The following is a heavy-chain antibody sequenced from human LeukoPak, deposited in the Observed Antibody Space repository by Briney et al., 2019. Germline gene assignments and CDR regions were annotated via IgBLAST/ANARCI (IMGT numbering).Heavy chain of an antibody. D-gene: IGHD5-18*01. CDR2: IRYDGGNK. CDR3: VTDNRGRPYTATALDY. V-gene: IGHV3-30*02. CDR1: GFTFSSYG. J-gene: IGHJ4*02. Sequence: PGGSLRLSCAASGFTFSSYGMHWVRQAPGKGLKWVACIRYDGGNKYYADSVKGRFTISRDNAKNSLYLQMNSLRPEDTAFYYCVTDNRGRPYTATALDYWGQGTLVTVSS.